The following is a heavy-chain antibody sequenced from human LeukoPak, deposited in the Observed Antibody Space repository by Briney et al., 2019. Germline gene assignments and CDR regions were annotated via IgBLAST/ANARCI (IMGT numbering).Heavy chain of an antibody. D-gene: IGHD7-27*01. V-gene: IGHV3-53*01. CDR2: IYSDGRT. J-gene: IGHJ4*02. Sequence: GGSLRLSCAPSGFTVSSNYMSWVRQAPGKGLEWVSVIYSDGRTYYAESVKGRFTISRDNSKTTLDLHMNSLGVEDPAVYYCAREISGGMYPWVYFDYWGQGTLVTVSS. CDR3: AREISGGMYPWVYFDY. CDR1: GFTVSSNY.